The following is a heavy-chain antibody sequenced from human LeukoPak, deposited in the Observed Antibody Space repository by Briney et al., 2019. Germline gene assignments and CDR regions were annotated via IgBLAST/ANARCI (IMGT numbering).Heavy chain of an antibody. J-gene: IGHJ4*02. CDR1: GFTVSSNY. CDR3: AREGNPTMVRGAIPFDY. V-gene: IGHV3-53*05. Sequence: GGSLRLSCAASGFTVSSNYMSWVRQAPGKGLEWVSVIYSGGSTYYADSVKGRFTISRDNSKNTLYLQMNSLRAEDTAVYYCAREGNPTMVRGAIPFDYWGQGTLVTVSS. D-gene: IGHD3-10*01. CDR2: IYSGGST.